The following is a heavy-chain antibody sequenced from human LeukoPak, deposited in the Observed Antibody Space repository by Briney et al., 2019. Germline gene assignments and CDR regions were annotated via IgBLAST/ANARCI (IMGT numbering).Heavy chain of an antibody. J-gene: IGHJ4*02. CDR1: GYSFTSYW. D-gene: IGHD2-15*01. V-gene: IGHV5-51*01. CDR3: ARQPRYCSGGSCYSAPTFDY. CDR2: IYPGDSDT. Sequence: GESLKISCKGSGYSFTSYWIGWVRQMPGKGLEWMGIIYPGDSDTRYSPSFQGQVTISAGKSISTAYLQWSSLKASDTAMYYCARQPRYCSGGSCYSAPTFDYWGQGTLVTVSS.